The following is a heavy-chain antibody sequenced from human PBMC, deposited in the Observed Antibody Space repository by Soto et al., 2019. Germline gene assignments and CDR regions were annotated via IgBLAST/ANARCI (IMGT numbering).Heavy chain of an antibody. CDR1: GGTFSTYS. CDR3: ARAPPTCTGGSCYKGSQYYSYAMDV. Sequence: SLKVSCKASGGTFSTYSITGGRHAPGQGLEWMGGIIPIFATTTYAQKFQGRVTITADESTSTAYMELSSLRSEDTAVYYCARAPPTCTGGSCYKGSQYYSYAMDVWGQGTTVTVSS. V-gene: IGHV1-69*13. J-gene: IGHJ6*02. D-gene: IGHD2-15*01. CDR2: IIPIFATT.